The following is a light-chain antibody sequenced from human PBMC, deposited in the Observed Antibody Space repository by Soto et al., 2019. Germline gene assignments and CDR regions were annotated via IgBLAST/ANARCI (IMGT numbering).Light chain of an antibody. Sequence: DLVLTPSPDSLAVSLGERATINCKSSQSVLYSSNEKNYLAWYQQKPGQSPNLLIYWASTRESGVPGRFSGSGSGTDFTLTISSLQSEDFAVYYCQHYNYWPWTFGQGTKVDIK. CDR3: QHYNYWPWT. V-gene: IGKV4-1*01. CDR2: WAS. CDR1: QSVLYSSNEKNY. J-gene: IGKJ1*01.